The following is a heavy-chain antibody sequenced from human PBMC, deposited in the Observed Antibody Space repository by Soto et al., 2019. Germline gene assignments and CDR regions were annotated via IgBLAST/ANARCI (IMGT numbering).Heavy chain of an antibody. CDR3: ARRARGNWALDF. V-gene: IGHV1-3*01. J-gene: IGHJ4*02. Sequence: ASVKVSCKASGYTFTSYAMHWVRQAPGQRLEWMGWINSGNGNTKYSQKFQGRATITRDTSASTAYLEWSSLKVSDTAMYYCARRARGNWALDFWGQGTLVTVSS. CDR1: GYTFTSYA. D-gene: IGHD3-16*01. CDR2: INSGNGNT.